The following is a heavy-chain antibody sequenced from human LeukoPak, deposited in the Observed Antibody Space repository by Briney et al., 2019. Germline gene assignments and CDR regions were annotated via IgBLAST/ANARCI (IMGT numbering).Heavy chain of an antibody. D-gene: IGHD3-22*01. CDR3: ARSTRTYYYDSSGYYEGDYFDY. V-gene: IGHV3-7*01. CDR2: IKQDGSEK. CDR1: GFTFSSYW. Sequence: PGGSLRLSCAASGFTFSSYWMSWVRQAPGKGLEWVANIKQDGSEKYYVDSVKGRFTISRDNAKNSLYLQMNSLRAEDTAVYYCARSTRTYYYDSSGYYEGDYFDYWGQGTLVTVSS. J-gene: IGHJ4*02.